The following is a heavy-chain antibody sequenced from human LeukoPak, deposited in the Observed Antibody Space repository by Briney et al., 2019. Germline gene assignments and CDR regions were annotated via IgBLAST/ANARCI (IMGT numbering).Heavy chain of an antibody. CDR1: GGSLSTYH. CDR2: IYTSGIT. V-gene: IGHV4-4*09. J-gene: IGHJ2*01. D-gene: IGHD5-24*01. CDR3: ARLVVDKATIDWYLDL. Sequence: SETLSLTCSVSGGSLSTYHWNWIRQTPGKGLEYIGYIYTSGITNYNPSLKTRVTMSIDTSRNQVSLKLTSVTAEDTALYYCARLVVDKATIDWYLDLWGRGTLVTVSS.